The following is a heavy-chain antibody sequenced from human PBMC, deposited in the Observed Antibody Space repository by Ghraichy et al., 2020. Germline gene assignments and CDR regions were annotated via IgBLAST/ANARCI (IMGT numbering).Heavy chain of an antibody. CDR2: ITGNGDRT. J-gene: IGHJ4*02. CDR1: GFTFHDYA. D-gene: IGHD6-19*01. V-gene: IGHV3-43*02. Sequence: GALRLSCAASGFTFHDYAMHWVRQAPGKGLEWVSFITGNGDRTYYADSVKGRFTISRDNSKNSLSLQMNSLRTEDTAFYYCAKDLDTSGWTDWGQGTLVTVSS. CDR3: AKDLDTSGWTD.